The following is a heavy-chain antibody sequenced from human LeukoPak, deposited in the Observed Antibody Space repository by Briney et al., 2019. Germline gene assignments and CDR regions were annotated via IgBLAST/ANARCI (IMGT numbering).Heavy chain of an antibody. CDR3: ARVTMVRGPPGAFDI. CDR2: IYSGGST. J-gene: IGHJ3*02. CDR1: GFTVSSNY. Sequence: GGSLRLSCAASGFTVSSNYMSWVRQAPGKGLEWVSVIYSGGSTYYADSVKGRFTISRDNSKNTLYLQMNSLRAEDTAVYYCARVTMVRGPPGAFDIWGQATMVAVSS. V-gene: IGHV3-53*01. D-gene: IGHD3-10*01.